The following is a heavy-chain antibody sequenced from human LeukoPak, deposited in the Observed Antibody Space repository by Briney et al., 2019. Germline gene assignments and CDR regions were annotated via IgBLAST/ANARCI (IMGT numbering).Heavy chain of an antibody. Sequence: SETLSLTCTVSGDSISIGGYYCGWIRQHPGKGLEWIGYIYYSESTYYNPSLKSRVTISVDTSKNQFSLKLSSVTAADTAVYYCARGPMQITIFGVAPGYYFDYWGQGTLVTVSS. CDR1: GDSISIGGYY. D-gene: IGHD3-3*01. CDR2: IYYSEST. V-gene: IGHV4-31*03. CDR3: ARGPMQITIFGVAPGYYFDY. J-gene: IGHJ4*02.